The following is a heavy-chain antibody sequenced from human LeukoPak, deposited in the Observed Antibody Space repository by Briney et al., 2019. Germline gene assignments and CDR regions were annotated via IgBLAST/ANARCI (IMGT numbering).Heavy chain of an antibody. D-gene: IGHD6-13*01. CDR1: GFTFSSYS. CDR2: ISSSSSYI. Sequence: GGSLRLSCAASGFTFSSYSMNWVRQAPGKGLEWVSSISSSSSYIYYADSVKGRFTISRDNAKNSLYLQMNSLRAEDTAVYYCASHGYSSSWYFPNWGQGTLVTVS. V-gene: IGHV3-21*01. J-gene: IGHJ4*02. CDR3: ASHGYSSSWYFPN.